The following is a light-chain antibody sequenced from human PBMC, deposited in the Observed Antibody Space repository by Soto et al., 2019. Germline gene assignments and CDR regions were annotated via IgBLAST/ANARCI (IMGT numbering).Light chain of an antibody. CDR3: SSYTSSSTRDV. Sequence: SALTQPASVSGSPGQSITISCTGTSSDVGGYNYVSWYQQHPGKAPKLMIYDVSNRPSGVSNRFSGSKSGNTASLTISGLQAEVEADYYCSSYTSSSTRDVFGTGTKVTVL. CDR2: DVS. V-gene: IGLV2-14*01. CDR1: SSDVGGYNY. J-gene: IGLJ1*01.